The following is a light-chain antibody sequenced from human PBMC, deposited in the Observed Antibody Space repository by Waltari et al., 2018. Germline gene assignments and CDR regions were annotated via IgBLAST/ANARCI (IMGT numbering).Light chain of an antibody. Sequence: DIVLTQSPGTLSLSLGERATLSCRASQSVSRALAWYQQKPGQAPRLLIYGASTRATGIPDRFSGSGSGTDFSLIISRLEPDDFAVYYCQHYLRLPVTFGQGTTVEI. CDR2: GAS. V-gene: IGKV3-20*01. CDR3: QHYLRLPVT. CDR1: QSVSRA. J-gene: IGKJ1*01.